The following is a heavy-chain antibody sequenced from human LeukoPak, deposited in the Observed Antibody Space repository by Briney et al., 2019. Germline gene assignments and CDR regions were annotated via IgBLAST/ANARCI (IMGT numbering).Heavy chain of an antibody. CDR2: NNYSGST. V-gene: IGHV4-30-4*01. J-gene: IGHJ4*02. Sequence: SETLSLTCTVSGASIRSEGYYWSWIRQSPGKGLEWLGYNNYSGSTYYNPSLKSRVSISVDTSKNRFSLNLNSVTAADAAVYFCARAHYFGSGSYFDYWGQGTLVAVSS. CDR1: GASIRSEGYY. CDR3: ARAHYFGSGSYFDY. D-gene: IGHD3-10*01.